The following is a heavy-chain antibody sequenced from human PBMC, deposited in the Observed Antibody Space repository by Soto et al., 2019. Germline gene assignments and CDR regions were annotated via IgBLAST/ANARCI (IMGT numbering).Heavy chain of an antibody. CDR1: GGSNNTSTYL. Sequence: SETLSLTGAISGGSNNTSTYLWSWIRQPPGKGLEWIGSVDDSANTFYNPSLKSRLTVSVETSKMQFSLSLISGTAADTAIDYCARPYSHYDSGRHLILAYWENWGQRTLVTFSS. V-gene: IGHV4-39*01. D-gene: IGHD3-22*01. J-gene: IGHJ4*02. CDR3: ARPYSHYDSGRHLILAYWEN. CDR2: VDDSANT.